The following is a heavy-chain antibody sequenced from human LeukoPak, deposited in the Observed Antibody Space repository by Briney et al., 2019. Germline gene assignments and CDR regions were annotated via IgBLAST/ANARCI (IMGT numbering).Heavy chain of an antibody. CDR1: GYTLTELS. Sequence: ASVKVSCKVSGYTLTELSMHWVRQAPGKGLEWMGGFDPEDGETIYAQKFQGRVTMTEDTPTDTAYMELSSLRSEDTAVYYCATRRPTVAATRIYWYFDLWGRGTLVTVSS. CDR3: ATRRPTVAATRIYWYFDL. CDR2: FDPEDGET. J-gene: IGHJ2*01. V-gene: IGHV1-24*01. D-gene: IGHD6-19*01.